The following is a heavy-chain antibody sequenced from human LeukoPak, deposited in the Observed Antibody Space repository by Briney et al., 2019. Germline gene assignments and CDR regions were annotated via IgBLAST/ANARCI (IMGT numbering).Heavy chain of an antibody. CDR3: ARSPNYDFWSGYPPGFDY. CDR1: GYIFTSYY. V-gene: IGHV1-46*01. CDR2: INPSGGST. Sequence: GASVKVSCKASGYIFTSYYMHWVRQAPGQGLEWMGIINPSGGSTSYAQKFQGRVTMTRDTSTSTVYMELSSLRSEDTAVYYCARSPNYDFWSGYPPGFDYWGQGTLVTVSS. D-gene: IGHD3-3*01. J-gene: IGHJ4*02.